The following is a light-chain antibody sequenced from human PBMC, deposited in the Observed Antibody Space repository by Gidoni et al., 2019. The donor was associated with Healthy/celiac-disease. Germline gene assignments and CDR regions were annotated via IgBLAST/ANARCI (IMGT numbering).Light chain of an antibody. CDR3: QAWDSNAEF. Sequence: SYDLPQPPSVSVSPGQTASITCSGDRLGDKYTYWYQHKSGQSPVLVMYQETKRPSGIPERFSGSNSGNTATLTISGTQTLDEADYYCQAWDSNAEFFGTGTKVIVL. V-gene: IGLV3-1*01. CDR2: QET. CDR1: RLGDKY. J-gene: IGLJ1*01.